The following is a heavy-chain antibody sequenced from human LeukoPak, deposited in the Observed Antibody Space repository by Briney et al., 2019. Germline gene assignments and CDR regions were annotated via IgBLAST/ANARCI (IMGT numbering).Heavy chain of an antibody. CDR3: ARSLIADGAFDI. CDR1: GFTFTTYT. V-gene: IGHV3-21*01. D-gene: IGHD2-21*01. Sequence: PGGSLRLSCAASGFTFTTYTMNWVRQAPGKGLEWVSDISSSRSYIDYADSVKGRFTISRENAKNSLFLQMSSLRVEDTAVYYCARSLIADGAFDIWGQGTMVTVSS. J-gene: IGHJ3*02. CDR2: ISSSRSYI.